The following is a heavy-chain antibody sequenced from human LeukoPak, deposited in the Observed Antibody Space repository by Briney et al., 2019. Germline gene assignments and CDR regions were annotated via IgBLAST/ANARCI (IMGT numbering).Heavy chain of an antibody. D-gene: IGHD6-13*01. V-gene: IGHV1-18*01. CDR1: GYTFTSYG. CDR2: ISAYNGNT. Sequence: GASVKVSCKASGYTFTSYGISWVRQAPGQGLEWMGWISAYNGNTNYAQKLQGRVTMTTDTSTSTAYMELRSLRSEDTAVYYCARDRPLIGAAGEFDYWGQGTLVTVSS. CDR3: ARDRPLIGAAGEFDY. J-gene: IGHJ4*02.